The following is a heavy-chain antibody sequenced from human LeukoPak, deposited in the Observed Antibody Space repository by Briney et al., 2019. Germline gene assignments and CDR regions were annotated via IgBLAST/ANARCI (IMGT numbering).Heavy chain of an antibody. V-gene: IGHV4-59*01. CDR2: IYYSGST. J-gene: IGHJ4*02. Sequence: PSETLSLTCTVSGGSISSYYWSWIRKPPGKGLEWIGYIYYSGSTNYNPSLKSRVTISVDTSKNQVSLKLSSVTAADTAVYYCARTRLRTAFDYWGQGTLVTVSS. D-gene: IGHD5-12*01. CDR3: ARTRLRTAFDY. CDR1: GGSISSYY.